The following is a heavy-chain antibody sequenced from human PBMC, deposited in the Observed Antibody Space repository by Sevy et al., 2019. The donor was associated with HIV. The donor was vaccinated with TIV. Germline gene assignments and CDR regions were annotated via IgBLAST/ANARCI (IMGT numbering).Heavy chain of an antibody. CDR3: AIHGPPPGYYDFWSGPGTEYYGMDV. V-gene: IGHV4-39*01. J-gene: IGHJ6*02. CDR2: IYYSGST. D-gene: IGHD3-3*01. Sequence: SETLSLTCTVSGGSISSRSHHWGWIRQPPGKGLEWIGSIYYSGSTYYNPPLKSRVTISVDTSKNQFSLKLSSVTAADPAVYYLAIHGPPPGYYDFWSGPGTEYYGMDVWGQGTTVTVSS. CDR1: GGSISSRSHH.